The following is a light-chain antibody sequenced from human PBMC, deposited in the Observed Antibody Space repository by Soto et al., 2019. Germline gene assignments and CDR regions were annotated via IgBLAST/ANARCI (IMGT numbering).Light chain of an antibody. CDR2: DVG. V-gene: IGLV2-14*03. Sequence: QSVLTQPASVSGSPGQSITISCTGTSSDVGGYNYVSWYQQHPGKAPKLMIYDVGDRPSGVSNRFSGSKSGNTASLTISGLQAEDEADYYCSSYTRSTTLVVFGGGTQLTVL. CDR3: SSYTRSTTLVV. CDR1: SSDVGGYNY. J-gene: IGLJ2*01.